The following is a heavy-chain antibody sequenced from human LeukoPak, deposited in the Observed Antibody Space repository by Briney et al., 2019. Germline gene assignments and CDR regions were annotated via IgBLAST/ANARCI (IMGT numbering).Heavy chain of an antibody. V-gene: IGHV3-66*02. CDR1: GFTVSSNY. J-gene: IGHJ4*02. CDR2: IYSGSST. D-gene: IGHD4-23*01. CDR3: ARDLGGFHFDY. Sequence: GGSLRLSCAASGFTVSSNYMSWVRQATGKGLEWVSVIYSGSSTYYADSVKGRFTISRDNSKNTLYLQMNSLRAEDTAVYYCARDLGGFHFDYWGQGTLVTVSS.